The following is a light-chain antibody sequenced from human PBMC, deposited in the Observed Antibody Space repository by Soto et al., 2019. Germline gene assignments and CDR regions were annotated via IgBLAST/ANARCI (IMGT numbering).Light chain of an antibody. CDR3: QTWGTGIVV. Sequence: QSVLTQSPSASASLRASVKLTCTLSSGHSSYAIAWHQQQPEKGPRYLMKLNSDGSHSKGDGIPDRFSGSSSGAERYLTISSLQSEDEADYYCQTWGTGIVVFGGGTQLTVL. CDR2: LNSDGSH. V-gene: IGLV4-69*01. J-gene: IGLJ2*01. CDR1: SGHSSYA.